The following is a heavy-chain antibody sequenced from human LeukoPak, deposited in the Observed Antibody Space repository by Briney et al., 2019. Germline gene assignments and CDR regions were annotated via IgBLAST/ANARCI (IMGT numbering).Heavy chain of an antibody. CDR3: ARREESGSYPGGFDY. Sequence: PSETLSLTCAVSGGSISSSSYYWGWIRQPPGKGLEWIGSIYYSGSTYYNPSLKSRVTISVDTSKNQFSLKLSSVTAADTAVYYCARREESGSYPGGFDYWGQGTLVTVSS. D-gene: IGHD1-26*01. J-gene: IGHJ4*02. CDR1: GGSISSSSYY. V-gene: IGHV4-39*01. CDR2: IYYSGST.